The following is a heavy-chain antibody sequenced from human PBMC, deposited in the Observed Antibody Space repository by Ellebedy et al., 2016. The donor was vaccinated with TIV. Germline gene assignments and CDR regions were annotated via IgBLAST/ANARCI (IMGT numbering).Heavy chain of an antibody. CDR1: GGTFSSYV. D-gene: IGHD5-12*01. Sequence: AASVKVSCKASGGTFSSYVISWVRQAPGQGLEWMGGIIPIFGAANYAQKFQGRVSITADDSTSTAYMELSGLRSEDTAVYSCARAESGGYAWDYWGQGTLVTVSS. CDR2: IIPIFGAA. CDR3: ARAESGGYAWDY. J-gene: IGHJ4*02. V-gene: IGHV1-69*13.